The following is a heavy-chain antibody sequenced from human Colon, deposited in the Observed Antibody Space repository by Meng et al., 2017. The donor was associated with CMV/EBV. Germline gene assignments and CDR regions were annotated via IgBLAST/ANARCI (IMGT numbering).Heavy chain of an antibody. Sequence: GGSLRLSCAASGFTFSSYWMHWVRQAPGKGLEWVSSISSSSSYIYYADSVKGRFTISRDNAKNSLYLQMNSLRAEDTAVYYCAGSYDSSTYWGQGTLVTVSS. CDR2: ISSSSSYI. CDR1: GFTFSSYW. J-gene: IGHJ4*02. V-gene: IGHV3-21*01. CDR3: AGSYDSSTY. D-gene: IGHD3-22*01.